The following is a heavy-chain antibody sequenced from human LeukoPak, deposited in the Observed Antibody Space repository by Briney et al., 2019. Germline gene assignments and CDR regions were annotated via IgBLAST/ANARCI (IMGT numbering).Heavy chain of an antibody. CDR2: VNSDGTTT. CDR3: VRDDHT. CDR1: GVSFSNYW. V-gene: IGHV3-74*01. J-gene: IGHJ4*02. Sequence: GGSLRLSCAASGVSFSNYWMHWGRHAPGKGLVWVSLVNSDGTTTNYADSVKGRFTISRDNAKNIVHLQMSSLRVEDTAVYYCVRDDHTWGQGTLVTVSS.